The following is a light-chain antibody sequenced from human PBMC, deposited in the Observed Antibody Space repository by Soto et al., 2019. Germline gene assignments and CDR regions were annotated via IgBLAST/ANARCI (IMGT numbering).Light chain of an antibody. J-gene: IGKJ1*01. CDR1: QSVSSSD. Sequence: EVVLTQSPFALSLSPVERATLSFMASQSVSSSDLAWYQQKPGQAPRLLISGASGRATGIPDRFSASGSGTDFTLTISRLEPEDSAVFYCHMYGASPPTFGQGTKVDIK. CDR3: HMYGASPPT. V-gene: IGKV3-20*01. CDR2: GAS.